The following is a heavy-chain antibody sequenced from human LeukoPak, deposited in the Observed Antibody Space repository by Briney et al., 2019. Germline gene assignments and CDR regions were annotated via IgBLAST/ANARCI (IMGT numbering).Heavy chain of an antibody. CDR1: GYSICSGYY. CDR2: FYYSGST. J-gene: IGHJ3*02. D-gene: IGHD3-16*02. V-gene: IGHV4-38-2*01. CDR3: ATYLRLGELSPSGDAFDI. Sequence: SETLSLTCAVSGYSICSGYYWGWIRQPPGKGLEWIGRFYYSGSTYYNPSLKSRVTISVDTSKNQVSLKLSSVTAADTAVYYGATYLRLGELSPSGDAFDIWGQGTMVTVSS.